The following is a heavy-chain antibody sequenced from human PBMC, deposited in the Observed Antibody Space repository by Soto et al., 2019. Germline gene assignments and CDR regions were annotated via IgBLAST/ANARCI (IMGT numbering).Heavy chain of an antibody. V-gene: IGHV3-23*01. CDR2: ISGSGGST. Sequence: GGSLRLSCAASGFTFSSYAMSWVRQAPGKGLEWVSAISGSGGSTYYADSVKGRFTISRDNSKNTLYLQISSLRAEDTAVYYCAKVSEGKGSSYFSYCFDYWGQGTLVTVSS. CDR1: GFTFSSYA. J-gene: IGHJ4*02. CDR3: AKVSEGKGSSYFSYCFDY. D-gene: IGHD6-13*01.